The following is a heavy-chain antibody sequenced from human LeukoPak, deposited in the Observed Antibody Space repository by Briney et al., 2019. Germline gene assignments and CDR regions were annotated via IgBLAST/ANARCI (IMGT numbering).Heavy chain of an antibody. CDR3: AREVVPYYYDSSGYRFDY. V-gene: IGHV4-31*03. D-gene: IGHD3-22*01. Sequence: PSETLSLTCTVSGGSISSGGYYWSWIRQHPGKGLEWIGYIYYSGSTYYNPSLKSRVTISVDTSKNQFSLKLSSVTAADTAVYYCAREVVPYYYDSSGYRFDYWGQGTLVTVSS. CDR2: IYYSGST. J-gene: IGHJ4*02. CDR1: GGSISSGGYY.